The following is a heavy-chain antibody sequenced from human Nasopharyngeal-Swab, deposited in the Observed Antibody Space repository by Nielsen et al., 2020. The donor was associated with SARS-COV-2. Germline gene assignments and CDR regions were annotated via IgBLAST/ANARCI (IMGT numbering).Heavy chain of an antibody. J-gene: IGHJ6*02. CDR3: ARGGPRVTAMKYYYYGMDV. D-gene: IGHD1-14*01. Sequence: SETLSLTCAVYGGSFSGYYWSWIRQPPGKGLEWIGEINHSGSTNYNPSLKSRVTISVDTSKNQFSLKLSSVTAADTAVYYCARGGPRVTAMKYYYYGMDVWGQGTTVTASS. CDR1: GGSFSGYY. CDR2: INHSGST. V-gene: IGHV4-34*01.